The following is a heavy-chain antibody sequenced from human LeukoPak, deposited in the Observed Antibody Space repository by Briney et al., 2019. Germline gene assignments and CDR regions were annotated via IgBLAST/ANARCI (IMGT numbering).Heavy chain of an antibody. D-gene: IGHD3-22*01. CDR3: ARGMYYYDSSGLFDI. CDR2: INPNSGGT. CDR1: GYTFTGYY. Sequence: ASVKVSCKASGYTFTGYYMHWVRQAPGQGLEWMGWINPNSGGTNYAQKFQGRVIMTRDTSISTAYMELSRLRSDDTAVYYCARGMYYYDSSGLFDIWGQGTMVTVSS. V-gene: IGHV1-2*02. J-gene: IGHJ3*02.